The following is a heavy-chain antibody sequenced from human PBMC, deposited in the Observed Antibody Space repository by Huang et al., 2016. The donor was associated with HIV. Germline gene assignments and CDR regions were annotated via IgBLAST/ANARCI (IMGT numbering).Heavy chain of an antibody. V-gene: IGHV4-34*01. CDR3: TRSFGSGRGRDGAFDI. J-gene: IGHJ3*02. CDR1: GGSFSGYY. Sequence: QVQLQQWGAGLLKPSETLSLTCAIYGGSFSGYYWNWIRQPPGKGLEWIGEVNHSGNTNETRSLKGRVSISVDMSRNQFTLNLTSVTVADTAMYYCTRSFGSGRGRDGAFDIWGHGSMATVSS. D-gene: IGHD3-10*01. CDR2: VNHSGNT.